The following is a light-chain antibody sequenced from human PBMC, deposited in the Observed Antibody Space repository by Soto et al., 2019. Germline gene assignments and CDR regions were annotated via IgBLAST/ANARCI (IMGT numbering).Light chain of an antibody. V-gene: IGLV1-40*01. CDR2: DNN. CDR3: QSYDSSLSGRV. Sequence: QAVVTQPPSVSGAPGQRVTISCTGSSSNIGAGYDVHWYQQLPGTAPKLLINDNNNRPSGVPDRFSDSKSGTSASLAITGLQAEDEGDYYCQSYDSSLSGRVFGGGTQLTVL. J-gene: IGLJ2*01. CDR1: SSNIGAGYD.